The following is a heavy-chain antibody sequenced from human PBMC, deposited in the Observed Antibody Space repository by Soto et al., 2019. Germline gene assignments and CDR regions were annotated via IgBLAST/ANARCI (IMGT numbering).Heavy chain of an antibody. V-gene: IGHV4-4*02. CDR2: IYHSGNT. Sequence: QVQLQESGPGLVKPSGTLSLTCALSGASIITDNWWSWVRQPPGQEMEWIGEIYHSGNTNFNPSGNSRVTISVDTSKNQFSLTVSSVTAADTAIYYCARASASSKLRGVVINWGQGTLVTVSS. CDR3: ARASASSKLRGVVIN. J-gene: IGHJ4*02. D-gene: IGHD3-10*01. CDR1: GASIITDNW.